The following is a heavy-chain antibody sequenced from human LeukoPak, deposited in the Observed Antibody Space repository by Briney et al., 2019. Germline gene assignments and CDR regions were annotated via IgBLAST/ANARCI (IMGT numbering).Heavy chain of an antibody. J-gene: IGHJ4*02. D-gene: IGHD3-22*01. V-gene: IGHV3-74*01. CDR3: ATVYYDSSAYGDLDS. CDR2: INSDGSWT. CDR1: GNYW. Sequence: PGGSLRLSCAASGNYWMHWVRQAPGKGLVWVSHINSDGSWTGYADSVKGRFTISKDNAKNSLYLQMNSLRAEDTAVYHCATVYYDSSAYGDLDSWGQGTPVTVSS.